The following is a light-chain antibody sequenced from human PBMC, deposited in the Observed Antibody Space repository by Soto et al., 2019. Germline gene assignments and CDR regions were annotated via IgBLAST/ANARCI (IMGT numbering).Light chain of an antibody. CDR3: SSYTSSSSYV. CDR1: SSDVGGYNY. CDR2: EVS. J-gene: IGLJ1*01. Sequence: QSVLTQPASVSGPPGQSITISCTGTSSDVGGYNYVSWYQQHPGKAPKLMIYEVSNRPSGVSNRFSGSKSGNTASLTISGLQAEDEADYYCSSYTSSSSYVFGTGTKVTIL. V-gene: IGLV2-14*01.